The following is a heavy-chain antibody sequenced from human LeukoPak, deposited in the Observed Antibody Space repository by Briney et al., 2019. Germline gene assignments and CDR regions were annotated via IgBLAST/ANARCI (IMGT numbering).Heavy chain of an antibody. CDR1: GYTFTSYY. CDR2: INPSGGST. D-gene: IGHD3-3*01. Sequence: ASVKVSCKASGYTFTSYYMHWVRQAPGQGLEWMGIINPSGGSTSYAQKFQGRVTMTRDTSTSTVYMELSSLRSEDTAVYYCARSFRGDFWSGYYTGPFYWGQGTLVTVSS. V-gene: IGHV1-46*01. J-gene: IGHJ4*02. CDR3: ARSFRGDFWSGYYTGPFY.